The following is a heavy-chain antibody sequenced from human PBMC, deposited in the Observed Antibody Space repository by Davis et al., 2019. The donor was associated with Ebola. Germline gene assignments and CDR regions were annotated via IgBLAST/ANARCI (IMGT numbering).Heavy chain of an antibody. CDR1: GGSISSNSYY. CDR2: IYSSGST. CDR3: ARQEDAFDI. V-gene: IGHV4-39*01. Sequence: MPSETLSLTCTVSGGSISSNSYYWGWIRQPPGKGLEWIGSIYSSGSTYHNPSLKSRVTLSVDTSKKQFSLNLSSVTAADTAVYYCARQEDAFDIWGQGTMVTVSS. J-gene: IGHJ3*02.